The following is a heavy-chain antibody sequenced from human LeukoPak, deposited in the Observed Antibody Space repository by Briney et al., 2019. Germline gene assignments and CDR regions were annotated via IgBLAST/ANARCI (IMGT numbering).Heavy chain of an antibody. D-gene: IGHD3-22*01. J-gene: IGHJ4*02. CDR3: AREKYYYDSSGYYFNVGSDY. V-gene: IGHV1-18*01. CDR1: GYTFTSYG. CDR2: ISAYNGNT. Sequence: ASVKVSCKASGYTFTSYGISWVRQAPGQGLEWMGWISAYNGNTNYAQKLQGRVTMTTDTSTSTAYMELRSLRSDDTAVYYCAREKYYYDSSGYYFNVGSDYWGQGTLVTVSS.